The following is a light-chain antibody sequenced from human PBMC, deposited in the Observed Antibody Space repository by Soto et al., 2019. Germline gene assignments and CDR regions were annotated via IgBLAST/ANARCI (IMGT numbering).Light chain of an antibody. CDR2: DAS. CDR3: KYCGYLPI. Sequence: DIQMTQSPSSLSASVGDRVTITCQASQDITSYLNWYQHKPGKAPKLLIYDASILEAGVPPRFSGSVSGTVFLFTISSPQPEDVAPYYCKYCGYLPIFAPGTTVDF. J-gene: IGKJ3*01. CDR1: QDITSY. V-gene: IGKV1-33*01.